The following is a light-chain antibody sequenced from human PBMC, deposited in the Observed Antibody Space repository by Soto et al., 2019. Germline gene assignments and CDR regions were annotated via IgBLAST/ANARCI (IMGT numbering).Light chain of an antibody. CDR3: QTWGTGIVV. J-gene: IGLJ2*01. CDR1: SGHSSNA. V-gene: IGLV4-69*01. CDR2: INSDGSH. Sequence: QSVLTQSPSASASLGASVKLTCTLSSGHSSNAIAWHQQQPEKGPRYLMKINSDGSHSKGDGIPDRFSGSSSGAERYLTISSLQSEDEADYYCQTWGTGIVVFGGGTKLTAL.